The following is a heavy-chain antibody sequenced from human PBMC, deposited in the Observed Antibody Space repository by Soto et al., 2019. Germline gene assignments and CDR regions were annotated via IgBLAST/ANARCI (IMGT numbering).Heavy chain of an antibody. Sequence: EVQLLESGGGLVQPGGSLRLSCAASGFTFSSYAMTWVRQAPGKGLEWVSALSGSGVSTYYADSVKGRFTISRDNSKTTLYLQRNVLEAEDTAVYYCAKGGGSKVYYDTSRYYLYYYSAMDVWGQGTTVTVSS. CDR1: GFTFSSYA. CDR3: AKGGGSKVYYDTSRYYLYYYSAMDV. V-gene: IGHV3-23*01. D-gene: IGHD3-22*01. CDR2: LSGSGVST. J-gene: IGHJ6*02.